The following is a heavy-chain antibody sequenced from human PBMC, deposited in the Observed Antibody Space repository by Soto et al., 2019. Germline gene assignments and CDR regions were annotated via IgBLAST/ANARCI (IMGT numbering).Heavy chain of an antibody. V-gene: IGHV1-2*04. CDR2: IKPNSGGT. CDR1: GYTFTGYY. Sequence: SVKVSCKASGYTFTGYYMHWVRQAPGQGLECMGWIKPNSGGTNYAQKFQGWVTMTRNTSISTAYMELSRPRYADTAVYYCARAIRYCSSTSCYKRSGMDVWGQGTTVTV. CDR3: ARAIRYCSSTSCYKRSGMDV. J-gene: IGHJ6*02. D-gene: IGHD2-2*02.